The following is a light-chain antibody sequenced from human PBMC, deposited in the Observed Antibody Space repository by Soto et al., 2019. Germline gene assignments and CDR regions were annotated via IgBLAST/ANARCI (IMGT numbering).Light chain of an antibody. CDR3: QQYNNWPVT. CDR1: QSVSSN. Sequence: EIVMTQSPATLSVSPGERATLSCRASQSVSSNLAWYQQKPGQAPRLLIYGASTRATGIPARFSGSGSGTEFTLTISSPQSEDFAVYYCQQYNNWPVTFGQGTKVDIK. V-gene: IGKV3-15*01. CDR2: GAS. J-gene: IGKJ2*01.